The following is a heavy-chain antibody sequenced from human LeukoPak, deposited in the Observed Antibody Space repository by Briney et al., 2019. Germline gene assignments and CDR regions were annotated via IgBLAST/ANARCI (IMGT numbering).Heavy chain of an antibody. CDR1: GGSFSGYY. Sequence: SETLSLTCAVYGGSFSGYYWSWIRQSPGKGLEWIGEINHSGSTNYNPSLKSRVTISVDTSKNQFSLKLSSVTAADTAVYYCARDPWSIAVAGTGAFDIWGQGTMVTVSS. CDR3: ARDPWSIAVAGTGAFDI. CDR2: INHSGST. V-gene: IGHV4-34*01. D-gene: IGHD6-19*01. J-gene: IGHJ3*02.